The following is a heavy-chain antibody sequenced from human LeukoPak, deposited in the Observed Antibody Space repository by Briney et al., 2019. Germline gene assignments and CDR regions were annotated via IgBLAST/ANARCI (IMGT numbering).Heavy chain of an antibody. CDR3: ARELGYCSGASCYFKYYGMDV. CDR1: GFTVSSNY. CDR2: IYSGGST. J-gene: IGHJ6*02. D-gene: IGHD2-15*01. V-gene: IGHV3-53*01. Sequence: PGGSLRLSCAVSGFTVSSNYMSWVRQAPGKGLEWVSGIYSGGSTYYADSVKGRFTISRDNSKNTLYLQMNSLRAEDTAVYYCARELGYCSGASCYFKYYGMDVWGQGTTVTVFS.